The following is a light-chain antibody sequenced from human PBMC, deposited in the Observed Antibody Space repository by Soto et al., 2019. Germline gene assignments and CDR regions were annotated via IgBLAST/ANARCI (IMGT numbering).Light chain of an antibody. CDR2: EVS. CDR1: SSDAGGYNY. CDR3: SSYTRSSTRV. J-gene: IGLJ3*02. Sequence: QSALTQPASVSGSPGQSITISCTGTSSDAGGYNYVSWYQQHPGKAPKLMIYEVSNRPSGVSNRFSGSKSGNTASLTISGLQAEDEADYYCSSYTRSSTRVFGGGTKVTVL. V-gene: IGLV2-14*01.